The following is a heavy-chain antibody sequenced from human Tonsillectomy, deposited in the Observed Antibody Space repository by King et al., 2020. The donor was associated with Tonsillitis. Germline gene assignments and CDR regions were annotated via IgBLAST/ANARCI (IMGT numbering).Heavy chain of an antibody. D-gene: IGHD6-13*01. Sequence: QLQESGPGLVKPSETLSLTCTVSGGSISSSSYYWGWIRQPPGKGLEWIGSIYYSGSTYYNPSLKSRVTISVDTSKNQFSLKLSSVTAADTAVYYCAGRYSSSWYEWGWFDPWGQGTLVTVSS. CDR2: IYYSGST. J-gene: IGHJ5*02. CDR1: GGSISSSSYY. CDR3: AGRYSSSWYEWGWFDP. V-gene: IGHV4-39*01.